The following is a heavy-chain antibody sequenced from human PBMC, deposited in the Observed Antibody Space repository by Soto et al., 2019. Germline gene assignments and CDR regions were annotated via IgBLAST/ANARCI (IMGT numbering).Heavy chain of an antibody. CDR3: ARGVLCGGGDCCPGWFDP. J-gene: IGHJ5*02. Sequence: GASVKVSCKASGYTFTSYAMHWVRQAPGQRLEGMGWINAGNGNTKYSQKFQGRVTITRDTSASTAYMELSSLRSEDTAVYYFARGVLCGGGDCCPGWFDPWGQGTLVTVSS. CDR1: GYTFTSYA. V-gene: IGHV1-3*01. D-gene: IGHD2-21*02. CDR2: INAGNGNT.